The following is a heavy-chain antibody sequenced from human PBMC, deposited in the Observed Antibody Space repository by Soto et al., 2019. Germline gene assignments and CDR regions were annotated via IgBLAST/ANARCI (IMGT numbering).Heavy chain of an antibody. V-gene: IGHV1-24*01. J-gene: IGHJ4*02. CDR1: GYTLNELS. CDR2: FDPEDGET. D-gene: IGHD3-10*01. CDR3: ATGGPAGDFDY. Sequence: GASVKVSCKVSGYTLNELSMHWVRQSPGKGLEWMGGFDPEDGETAYAQRFQGRVTMTEDTSTDTANMELSSLTSEDTAVYYCATGGPAGDFDYWGQGTLVTVPQ.